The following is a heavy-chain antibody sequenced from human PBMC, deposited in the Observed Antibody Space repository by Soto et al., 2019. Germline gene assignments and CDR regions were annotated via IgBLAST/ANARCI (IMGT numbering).Heavy chain of an antibody. V-gene: IGHV4-31*01. CDR2: IYYSGST. D-gene: IGHD4-4*01. Sequence: SETLSLTWTVSGGSISSGGYYWSWLRQHPGKGLEWIGYIYYSGSTYYNPSLKSLVTISVDTYKNPFSMKLSSVTGAETAVYYCERQFRDDYNDLGYWGQGTLVTVSS. J-gene: IGHJ4*02. CDR1: GGSISSGGYY. CDR3: ERQFRDDYNDLGY.